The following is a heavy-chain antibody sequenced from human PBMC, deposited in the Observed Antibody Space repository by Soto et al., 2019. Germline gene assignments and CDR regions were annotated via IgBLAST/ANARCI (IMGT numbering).Heavy chain of an antibody. J-gene: IGHJ4*02. CDR3: ARLEGLATISYYFDF. D-gene: IGHD3-9*01. Sequence: SETLSLTCSVSDDSINSDKYYWGWIRQPPGKGLEWIGSIYYRGNAYYNLSLQTRVTISLDKSKSQFSLKLNSVTAADSALYFCARLEGLATISYYFDFWGPGALVTVSS. CDR1: DDSINSDKYY. V-gene: IGHV4-39*01. CDR2: IYYRGNA.